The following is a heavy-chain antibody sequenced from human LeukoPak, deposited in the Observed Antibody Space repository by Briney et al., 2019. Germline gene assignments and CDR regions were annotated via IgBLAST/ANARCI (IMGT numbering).Heavy chain of an antibody. Sequence: GGSLRVSCEASGFTFTSYGMHWVRQAPGKGLEWVAFIRYDGINKYYAESVQGRFTISRDNSKNTLYLQMNSLRPEDTAVYYCAKDYIVSSSPIYYFDYWGQGTLVTVSS. CDR1: GFTFTSYG. CDR3: AKDYIVSSSPIYYFDY. J-gene: IGHJ4*02. D-gene: IGHD6-6*01. CDR2: IRYDGINK. V-gene: IGHV3-30*02.